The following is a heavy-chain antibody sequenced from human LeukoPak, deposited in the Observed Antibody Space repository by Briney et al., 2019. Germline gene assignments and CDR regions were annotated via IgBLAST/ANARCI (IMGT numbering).Heavy chain of an antibody. V-gene: IGHV5-51*01. J-gene: IGHJ4*02. Sequence: GESLKISCKGSGYSFATSRIASVRQMPGKGLGWMGIIYPGDSDTRYSPSFQGQVTISADKSISTAYLQWSSLKASDTAMYYCARHGKTEDSNSHFDYWGQGTLVTVSS. CDR1: GYSFATSR. CDR3: ARHGKTEDSNSHFDY. CDR2: IYPGDSDT. D-gene: IGHD6-13*01.